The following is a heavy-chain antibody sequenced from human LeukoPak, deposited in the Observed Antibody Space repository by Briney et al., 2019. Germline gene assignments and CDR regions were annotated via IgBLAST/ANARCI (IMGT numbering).Heavy chain of an antibody. V-gene: IGHV4-30-2*01. J-gene: IGHJ6*03. CDR2: IYHSGST. CDR3: ARGARSGMFNSGSYPIGYYYYMDV. CDR1: GGSISSGGYS. Sequence: SETLSLTCAVSGGSISSGGYSWSWIRQPPGKGLEWIGYIYHSGSTYYNPSLKSRATISVDRSKNQFSLKLSSVTAADTAVYYCARGARSGMFNSGSYPIGYYYYMDVWGKGTTVTVSS. D-gene: IGHD1-26*01.